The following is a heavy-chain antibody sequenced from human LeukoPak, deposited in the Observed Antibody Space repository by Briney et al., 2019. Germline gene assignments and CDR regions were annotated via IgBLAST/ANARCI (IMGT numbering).Heavy chain of an antibody. CDR1: GYTLTELS. J-gene: IGHJ4*02. CDR2: FDPEDGET. V-gene: IGHV1-24*01. D-gene: IGHD3-10*01. CDR3: ARRTRGVSLSPFDY. Sequence: GASVKVSCKVSGYTLTELSMHWVRQAPGKGLEWMGGFDPEDGETIYAQKFQGRVTMTEDTSTDTAYMELRSLRSDDTAVYYCARRTRGVSLSPFDYWGQGTLVTVSS.